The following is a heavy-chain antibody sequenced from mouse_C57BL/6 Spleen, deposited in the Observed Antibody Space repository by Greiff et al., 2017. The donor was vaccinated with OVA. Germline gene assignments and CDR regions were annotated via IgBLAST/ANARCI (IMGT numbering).Heavy chain of an antibody. CDR1: GFNIKDYY. CDR2: IDPEDGET. CDR3: APGYAMDY. V-gene: IGHV14-2*01. Sequence: EVQLQQSGAELVKPGASVKLSCTASGFNIKDYYMHWVKQRTEQGLEWIGRIDPEDGETKYAPKFPGKATITADTSSNTAYLHLSSLTSEDTAVYYCAPGYAMDYWGQGTSVTVSS. J-gene: IGHJ4*01.